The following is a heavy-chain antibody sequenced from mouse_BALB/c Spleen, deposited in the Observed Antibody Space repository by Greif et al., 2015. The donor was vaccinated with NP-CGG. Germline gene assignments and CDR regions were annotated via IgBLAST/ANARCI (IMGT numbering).Heavy chain of an antibody. D-gene: IGHD1-2*01. CDR1: GFSLTSYG. Sequence: VKLMESGPGLVAPSQSLSITCTVSGFSLTSYGVHWVRQPPGKGLEWLGVIWAGGSTNYNSALMSKLSISKDNSKSXVFLKMNSLQTDDTAMFYCARDNYGLWGQGTSVTVSS. CDR2: IWAGGST. V-gene: IGHV2-9*02. CDR3: ARDNYGL. J-gene: IGHJ4*01.